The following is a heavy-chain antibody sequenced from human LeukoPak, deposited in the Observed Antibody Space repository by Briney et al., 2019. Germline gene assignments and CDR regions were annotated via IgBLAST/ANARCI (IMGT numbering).Heavy chain of an antibody. J-gene: IGHJ4*02. CDR3: ARLYGSGSYYTGYFDY. Sequence: ASVKVSCKASGYTFTGYYMHWVRQAPGQGLEWMGGIIPIFGTANYAQKFQGRVTITTDESTSTAYMELSSLRSEDTAVYYCARLYGSGSYYTGYFDYWGQGTLVTVSS. CDR2: IIPIFGTA. D-gene: IGHD3-10*01. CDR1: GYTFTGYY. V-gene: IGHV1-69*05.